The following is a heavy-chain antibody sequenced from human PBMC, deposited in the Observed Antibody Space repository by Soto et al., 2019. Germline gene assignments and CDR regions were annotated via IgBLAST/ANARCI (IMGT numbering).Heavy chain of an antibody. CDR2: IYYSGST. J-gene: IGHJ5*02. D-gene: IGHD5-18*01. CDR3: ARGEQLPYLPWFDP. V-gene: IGHV4-59*01. CDR1: GGSISSYY. Sequence: SETLSLTCTVSGGSISSYYWSWIRQPPGKGLEWIGYIYYSGSTNYNPSLKSRVTISVDTSKNQFSLKLSSVTAADTAVYYCARGEQLPYLPWFDPWGQGTLVTVSS.